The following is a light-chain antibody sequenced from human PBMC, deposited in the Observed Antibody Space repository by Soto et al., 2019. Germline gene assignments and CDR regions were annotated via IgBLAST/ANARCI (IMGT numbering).Light chain of an antibody. V-gene: IGKV3-15*01. CDR1: QSVSSS. J-gene: IGKJ3*01. CDR3: QQYNNFSPFT. CDR2: GAS. Sequence: EIVMTQSPATLSVSPGERVTLSCRASQSVSSSLAWYQQKPGQAPRLLIYGASPRATGIPARFSGSGSGTAFTMIIISLQSEDFAVYYCQQYNNFSPFTFGPGTKVDIK.